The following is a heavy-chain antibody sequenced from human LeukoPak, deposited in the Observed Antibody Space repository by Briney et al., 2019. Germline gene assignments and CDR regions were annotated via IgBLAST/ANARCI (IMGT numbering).Heavy chain of an antibody. J-gene: IGHJ4*02. Sequence: PGRSLRLSFAASGFNFSRNGMHWVRQAPGQGLEWVAFIRFDGTNKFYGASVRGRFTISRDNSKNTLYLQMNSLRAEDTAVYYCARDFDDVNGDYYYIPEYWGRGMLVAVSS. V-gene: IGHV3-30*02. CDR1: GFNFSRNG. D-gene: IGHD3-22*01. CDR2: IRFDGTNK. CDR3: ARDFDDVNGDYYYIPEY.